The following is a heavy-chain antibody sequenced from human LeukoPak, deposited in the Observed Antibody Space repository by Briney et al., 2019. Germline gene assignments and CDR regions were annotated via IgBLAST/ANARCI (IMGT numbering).Heavy chain of an antibody. CDR2: IKQDGSEK. V-gene: IGHV3-7*01. CDR3: ARDPRRILGAFDI. J-gene: IGHJ3*02. Sequence: GGSLRLSCAASGFTFSSYWMSWVRQAPGKGLEWVANIKQDGSEKYYVDSVKGRFTISRDNAKNSLYLQMNSLRAEDTAVYYCARDPRRILGAFDIWGQGTMVTVSS. D-gene: IGHD3-9*01. CDR1: GFTFSSYW.